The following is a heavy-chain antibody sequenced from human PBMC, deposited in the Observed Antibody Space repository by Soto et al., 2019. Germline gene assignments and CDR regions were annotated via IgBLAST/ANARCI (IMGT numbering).Heavy chain of an antibody. J-gene: IGHJ5*02. CDR1: GYTFTSYD. V-gene: IGHV1-8*01. D-gene: IGHD2-2*01. CDR3: ARGPLGRYCSSTSCYGWFDP. CDR2: MNPNSGNT. Sequence: ASVKVSCKASGYTFTSYDINWVRQATGQGLEWMGWMNPNSGNTGYAQKFQDRVTMTRNTSISTAYMELSSLRSEDTAVYYCARGPLGRYCSSTSCYGWFDPWGQGTLVTVSS.